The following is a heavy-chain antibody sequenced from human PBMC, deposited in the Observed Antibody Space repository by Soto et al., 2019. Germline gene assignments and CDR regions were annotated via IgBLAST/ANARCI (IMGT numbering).Heavy chain of an antibody. CDR3: VRTSLVVAAATREDY. D-gene: IGHD2-15*01. CDR2: INSDGSST. CDR1: GFTFSSYW. V-gene: IGHV3-74*01. Sequence: EVQLVESGGGLVQPGGSLRLSCAVSGFTFSSYWLHWVRQAPGKGLVWVSRINSDGSSTSYADSVKGRCTISRDNAKNTLYLQMNSLRAEDTAVYYCVRTSLVVAAATREDYWGQRTLVTVSA. J-gene: IGHJ4*02.